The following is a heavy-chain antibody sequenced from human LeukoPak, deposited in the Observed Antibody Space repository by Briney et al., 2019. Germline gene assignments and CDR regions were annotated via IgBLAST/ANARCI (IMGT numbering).Heavy chain of an antibody. CDR1: GGSISSYY. J-gene: IGHJ6*03. Sequence: SATMSFTCTASGGSISSYYWSWIRKPPGKGLEWGGYIYYSGSTNYNPSLKSRVTISVDTSKNQFSLKLSTVTAADTAVYYCARVGGSFYFYYFMDVWGKGTTVTVSS. CDR3: ARVGGSFYFYYFMDV. CDR2: IYYSGST. D-gene: IGHD1-26*01. V-gene: IGHV4-59*01.